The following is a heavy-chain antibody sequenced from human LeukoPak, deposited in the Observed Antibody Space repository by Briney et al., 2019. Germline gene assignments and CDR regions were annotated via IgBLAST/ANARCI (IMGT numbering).Heavy chain of an antibody. D-gene: IGHD4-11*01. CDR2: INHSGST. J-gene: IGHJ6*03. CDR3: ARRYSNYVGYYYYYMDV. V-gene: IGHV4-34*01. Sequence: SETLSLTCAVYGGSFSGYYWSWIRQPPGNGLEWIGEINHSGSTNYNPSLKSRVTISVDTSKNQFSLKLSSVTAADTAVYYCARRYSNYVGYYYYYMDVWGKGTTVTVSS. CDR1: GGSFSGYY.